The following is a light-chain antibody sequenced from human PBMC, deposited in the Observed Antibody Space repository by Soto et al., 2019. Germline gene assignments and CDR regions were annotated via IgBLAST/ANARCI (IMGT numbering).Light chain of an antibody. CDR3: QQRSNWPPIT. V-gene: IGKV3-11*01. CDR2: GAS. Sequence: EIVMTQSPATLSVSPGERATLSCRASQSVSSYLAWYQQKPGQAPRLLISGASTRATGIPARFSGSGSGTDFTLTISSLEPEDFAVYYCQQRSNWPPITFGQGTRLAIK. J-gene: IGKJ5*01. CDR1: QSVSSY.